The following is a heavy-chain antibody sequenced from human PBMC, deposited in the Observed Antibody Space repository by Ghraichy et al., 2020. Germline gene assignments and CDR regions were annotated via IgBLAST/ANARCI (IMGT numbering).Heavy chain of an antibody. CDR3: ARGPPAHCGGDCYYYFDY. Sequence: SETLSLTCTVSGGSISRYYWGWVRQPAGKGLEWIGRVSTGGSTNYNPYLKSRVTLSADTSKNQFSLKLSSVTAADTAVYYCARGPPAHCGGDCYYYFDYWGQGTLVTVSS. D-gene: IGHD2-21*02. CDR2: VSTGGST. CDR1: GGSISRYY. V-gene: IGHV4-4*07. J-gene: IGHJ4*02.